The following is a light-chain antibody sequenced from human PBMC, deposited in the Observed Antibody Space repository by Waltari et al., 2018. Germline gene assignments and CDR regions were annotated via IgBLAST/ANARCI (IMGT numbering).Light chain of an antibody. CDR2: GAS. CDR1: QSVSRT. V-gene: IGKV3-20*01. Sequence: EIVLTQSPGTLSLSLGERATLPCRASQSVSRTLAWYQQKPGQAPKLLIYGASIRATGIPDRFTGSGSGTDFSLTISSLEPEDFAIYFCQHYVRLPATFGQGTKVEIK. CDR3: QHYVRLPAT. J-gene: IGKJ1*01.